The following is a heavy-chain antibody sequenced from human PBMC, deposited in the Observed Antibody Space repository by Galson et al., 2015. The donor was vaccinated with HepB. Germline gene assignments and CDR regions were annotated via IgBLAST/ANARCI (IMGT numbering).Heavy chain of an antibody. V-gene: IGHV3-9*01. Sequence: SLRLSCEASGFTFDDYAMHWVRQYQGKGLGWVSGVSWNSGSIGYADSVKRRFTISRDNAKNSLYLKMKSLRAEDTALYYCAKGSGKTIFVDYPDYWGQGTLVTVSS. CDR1: GFTFDDYA. CDR2: VSWNSGSI. CDR3: AKGSGKTIFVDYPDY. J-gene: IGHJ4*02. D-gene: IGHD3-3*01.